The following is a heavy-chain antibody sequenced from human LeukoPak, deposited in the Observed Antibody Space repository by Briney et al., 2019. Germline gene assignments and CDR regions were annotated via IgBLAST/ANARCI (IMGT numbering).Heavy chain of an antibody. CDR2: IYYTGRT. Sequence: SETLSLTCTVSGDSFSRNTYSWGWIRQPPGKGLEWIGSIYYTGRTFYNPSLKSRVTISVDTSKNQFSLKLSSVTAADPAVYYCARRGSMGGSFVGAFDIWGQGTMATVSS. J-gene: IGHJ3*02. D-gene: IGHD1-26*01. V-gene: IGHV4-39*01. CDR1: GDSFSRNTYS. CDR3: ARRGSMGGSFVGAFDI.